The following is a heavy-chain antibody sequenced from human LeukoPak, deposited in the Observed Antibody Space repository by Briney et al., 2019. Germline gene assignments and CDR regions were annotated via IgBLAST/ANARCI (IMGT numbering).Heavy chain of an antibody. CDR2: INPDSGFT. J-gene: IGHJ4*02. V-gene: IGHV1-2*02. Sequence: PGASVTVSCKASGYNFTDDYMHWVRHAPGQGLEFMGWINPDSGFTNYAQKFKGRVTMTRDTSISTAYLEVRSLTSDDTAVYYCAPTAEAYTSWWKVWGQGTLVTVSS. CDR3: APTAEAYTSWWKV. D-gene: IGHD3-16*01. CDR1: GYNFTDDY.